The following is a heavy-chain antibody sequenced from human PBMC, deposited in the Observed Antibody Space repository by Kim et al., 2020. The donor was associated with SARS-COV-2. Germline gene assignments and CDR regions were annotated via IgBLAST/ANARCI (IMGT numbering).Heavy chain of an antibody. Sequence: GGSLRLSCAASGFTFSTYALSWVRQAPGKGLEWVSTLSNSVGSTYFADSVKGRFTISRDHSKNTVYLHMNSLRAEDTAVYYCAKDQMSGSHDFGMDVWGQGTMVTVSS. CDR3: AKDQMSGSHDFGMDV. V-gene: IGHV3-23*01. CDR2: LSNSVGST. J-gene: IGHJ6*02. CDR1: GFTFSTYA. D-gene: IGHD3-10*01.